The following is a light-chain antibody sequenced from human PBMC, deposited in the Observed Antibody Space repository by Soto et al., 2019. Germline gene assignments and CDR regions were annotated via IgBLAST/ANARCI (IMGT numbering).Light chain of an antibody. Sequence: DIPMSRSRATLSGFAVSRNTNTCLAIQTISSWLAWYQQKPGKAPKLMIYKASTLKSGVPSRFSRSGSGTEVTLTISSLQPDDVATYYCQHYNSYPEAVGQGTKVDIK. CDR3: QHYNSYPEA. J-gene: IGKJ1*01. V-gene: IGKV1-5*03. CDR1: QTISSW. CDR2: KAS.